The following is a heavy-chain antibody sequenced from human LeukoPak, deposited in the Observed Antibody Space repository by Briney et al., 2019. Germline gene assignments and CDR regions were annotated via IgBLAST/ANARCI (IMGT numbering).Heavy chain of an antibody. CDR1: GGSINSYH. CDR2: IYTSGST. J-gene: IGHJ4*02. Sequence: KPSETLPLTCTVSGGSINSYHWSWIRQPAGKGLEWIGRIYTSGSTNYNPSLKSRVTMSVDTSKNQFSLKLSSVTAADTAVYYCARGGSSWQSFDYWGQGTLVTVSS. D-gene: IGHD6-13*01. CDR3: ARGGSSWQSFDY. V-gene: IGHV4-4*07.